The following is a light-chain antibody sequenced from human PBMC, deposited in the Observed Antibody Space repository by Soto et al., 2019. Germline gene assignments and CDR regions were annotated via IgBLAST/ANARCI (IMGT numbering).Light chain of an antibody. Sequence: DIQLTQSPPFLSASVGDRVTITCRTSQGISSYFAWYQQKPGKAPKLLIYAASTLQTGVPSRFSGRGSETEFTLTISSLQPEDSATYYCQDLNSYPPLTFGGGTKVEIK. CDR2: AAS. CDR3: QDLNSYPPLT. J-gene: IGKJ4*01. V-gene: IGKV1-9*01. CDR1: QGISSY.